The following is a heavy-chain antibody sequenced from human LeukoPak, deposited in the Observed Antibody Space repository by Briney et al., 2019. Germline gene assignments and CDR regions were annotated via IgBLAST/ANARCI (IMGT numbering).Heavy chain of an antibody. D-gene: IGHD6-19*01. V-gene: IGHV4-59*08. Sequence: SETLSLTCTVSGGSISSYYWSWIRQPPGKGLEWIGYIYYSGSTSYNPSLKSRLTISVDTSRNQFSLRLSSVTAADTAVYYCAMTAAVANPYSFDYWGQGALVTVSS. CDR3: AMTAAVANPYSFDY. CDR1: GGSISSYY. CDR2: IYYSGST. J-gene: IGHJ4*02.